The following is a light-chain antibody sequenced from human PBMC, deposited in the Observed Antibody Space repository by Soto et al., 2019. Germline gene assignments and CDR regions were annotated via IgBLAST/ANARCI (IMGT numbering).Light chain of an antibody. CDR3: QSFDTTLKVVL. CDR1: SSNIGARYD. V-gene: IGLV1-40*01. CDR2: DNT. J-gene: IGLJ2*01. Sequence: QSVLTQPPSVSGAPGQRVTISCTGTSSNIGARYDIHWYQQIPGTAPKLLIYDNTHRPSGVPDRFSGSKSGTSASLAITGLQAEDEADYYCQSFDTTLKVVLFGGRTKLTVL.